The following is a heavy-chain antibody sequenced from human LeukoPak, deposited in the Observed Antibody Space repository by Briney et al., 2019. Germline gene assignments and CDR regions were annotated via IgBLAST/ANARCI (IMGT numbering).Heavy chain of an antibody. CDR3: AKDEGDVGATSDY. Sequence: GGSLRLSCAASGFTFNYFAMSWVRQAPGKGLEWISAVSASGDTTYYADSVKGRFAISRDNSKNTLYLQMTSLRAEDTALYYCAKDEGDVGATSDYWGQGTLVTVTS. CDR1: GFTFNYFA. CDR2: VSASGDTT. J-gene: IGHJ4*02. D-gene: IGHD1-26*01. V-gene: IGHV3-23*01.